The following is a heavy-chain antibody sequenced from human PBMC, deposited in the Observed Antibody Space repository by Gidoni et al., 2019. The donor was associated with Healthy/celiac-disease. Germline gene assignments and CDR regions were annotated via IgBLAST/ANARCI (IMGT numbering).Heavy chain of an antibody. CDR1: GRTFSRYA. D-gene: IGHD3-10*01. CDR3: ARDFSPTYGSGSYIY. Sequence: QVQLLQSGAAVKKPGSSVKVSCMASGRTFSRYALSWVGQAPGQGLEWMGGIIPIFSTENYAQKFQGRVTITADKSTSTAYMELSSLRAEDTAVYYCARDFSPTYGSGSYIYWGQGTLVTVSS. CDR2: IIPIFSTE. V-gene: IGHV1-69*06. J-gene: IGHJ4*02.